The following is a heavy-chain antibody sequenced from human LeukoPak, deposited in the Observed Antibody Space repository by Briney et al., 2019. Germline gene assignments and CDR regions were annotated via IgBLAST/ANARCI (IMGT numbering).Heavy chain of an antibody. CDR2: IYYSGST. CDR1: GGSMRSNY. D-gene: IGHD3-9*01. J-gene: IGHJ3*01. Sequence: PSETLSLTCTVSGGSMRSNYWSLTRQPPGKGLEWIGNIYYSGSTNYNPSLKSRVTISIDPSKNQFSLKLSSVTAADTAVYYCARGHRPQGRYFDWLSATFDLWGQGTMVTVSS. CDR3: ARGHRPQGRYFDWLSATFDL. V-gene: IGHV4-59*12.